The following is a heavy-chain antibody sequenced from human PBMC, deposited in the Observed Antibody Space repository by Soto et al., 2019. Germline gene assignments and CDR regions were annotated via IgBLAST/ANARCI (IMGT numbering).Heavy chain of an antibody. V-gene: IGHV4-59*01. CDR1: GGSISSYS. J-gene: IGHJ6*02. CDR3: ARVPAAIVAGGAIDV. Sequence: QVQLQESGPGLVKPSETLSLTCTVSGGSISSYSWSWIRQPPGKGLEWIGYIYYSGSTSYNPSLKSRVTVSVDTSKSQFSLRLSSVAAADTAVYYCARVPAAIVAGGAIDVWGQGTTVTVSS. D-gene: IGHD2-2*01. CDR2: IYYSGST.